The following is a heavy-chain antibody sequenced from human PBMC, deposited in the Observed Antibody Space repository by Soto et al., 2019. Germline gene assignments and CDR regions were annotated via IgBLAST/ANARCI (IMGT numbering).Heavy chain of an antibody. J-gene: IGHJ6*02. CDR1: GGTFSSYA. CDR3: ASRDQDIVVVPAAMGLGVYYGMDV. V-gene: IGHV1-69*01. D-gene: IGHD2-2*01. CDR2: IIPIFGTA. Sequence: QVQLVQSGAEVKKPGSSVKVSCKASGGTFSSYAISWVRQAPGQGLEWMGGIIPIFGTANYAQKFQGRVTITADESTSTAYMELSSLRSEVTAVYYCASRDQDIVVVPAAMGLGVYYGMDVWGQGTTVTVSS.